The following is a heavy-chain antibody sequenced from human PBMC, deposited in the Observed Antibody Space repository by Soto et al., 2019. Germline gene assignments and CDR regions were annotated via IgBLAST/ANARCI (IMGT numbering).Heavy chain of an antibody. V-gene: IGHV4-59*01. Sequence: SETLSLTCNVSGVSIDKYYWTWIRQSPGRGLEWIGYIFYTGGTNYNPSLKSRVTISADVSKSQASLKMTSVTAADTALYYCARGIQPPTLSPWDVWGQGSPVTVSS. CDR3: ARGIQPPTLSPWDV. CDR2: IFYTGGT. D-gene: IGHD1-1*01. J-gene: IGHJ6*01. CDR1: GVSIDKYY.